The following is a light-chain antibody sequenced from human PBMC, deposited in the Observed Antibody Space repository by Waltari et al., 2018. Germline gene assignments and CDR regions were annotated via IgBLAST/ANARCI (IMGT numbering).Light chain of an antibody. Sequence: ESVMTQSPGTLSLSPRERATLSRRASQSVSSSYLAWYQQRPGQAPRLLTYGASSRATGVPDRFSASGSGTDFTLTISRLEPEDFAVYYCQQYGNSPIYTFGQGTKLEI. CDR1: QSVSSSY. CDR3: QQYGNSPIYT. J-gene: IGKJ2*01. CDR2: GAS. V-gene: IGKV3-20*01.